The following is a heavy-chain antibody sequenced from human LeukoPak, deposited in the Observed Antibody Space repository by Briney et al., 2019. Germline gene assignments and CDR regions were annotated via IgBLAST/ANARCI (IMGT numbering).Heavy chain of an antibody. CDR3: VKDFDY. Sequence: QTGGSLRLSRAASGFTFSNYAMSWVRQTPGKGLEWVSTIGGSGSPKFYTDSVKGRFTISRDNSRNTLHLQMNSLSAEDSAIYYCVKDFDYWGQGTPVTVSS. J-gene: IGHJ4*02. CDR1: GFTFSNYA. CDR2: IGGSGSPK. V-gene: IGHV3-23*01.